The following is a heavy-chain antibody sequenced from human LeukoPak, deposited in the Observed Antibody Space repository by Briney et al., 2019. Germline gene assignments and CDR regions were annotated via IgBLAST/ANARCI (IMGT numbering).Heavy chain of an antibody. CDR1: GYTFTGYY. Sequence: ASVKVSCKASGYTFTGYYMHWVRQAPGQGLEWMGWINPNSGGTNYAQKFQGRVTMVRDTSISTAYMELSRLRSDDTAVYYCARDLWYSSLGYYFDYWGQGTLVTVSS. CDR3: ARDLWYSSLGYYFDY. J-gene: IGHJ4*02. D-gene: IGHD6-13*01. V-gene: IGHV1-2*02. CDR2: INPNSGGT.